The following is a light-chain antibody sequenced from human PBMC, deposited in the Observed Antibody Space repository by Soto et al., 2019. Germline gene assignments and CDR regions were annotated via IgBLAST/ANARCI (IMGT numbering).Light chain of an antibody. Sequence: DIQMTQSPSSLSASVGDRVTITCRASQGISSFLAWFQQKPGTAPKSLIYDASTLHSGVSSRFSGSGSDTHFTLTISILQHEDFATYYRQQYHRYPASFGQGTKVEIK. CDR3: QQYHRYPAS. CDR2: DAS. J-gene: IGKJ1*01. V-gene: IGKV1-16*01. CDR1: QGISSF.